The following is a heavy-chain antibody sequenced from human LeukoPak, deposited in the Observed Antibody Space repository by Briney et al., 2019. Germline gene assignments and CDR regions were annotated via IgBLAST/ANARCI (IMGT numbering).Heavy chain of an antibody. CDR3: AKVPAHGDYVGGPNWYFDL. J-gene: IGHJ2*01. Sequence: GGSLRLSCAASGFIFEDYGMHWVRQAPGKGLEWASGISWNSGSIGYADSLKGRFTISRDNAKNSLYLQMNSLRAEDTALYYCAKVPAHGDYVGGPNWYFDLWGRGTLVTVSS. CDR1: GFIFEDYG. V-gene: IGHV3-9*01. CDR2: ISWNSGSI. D-gene: IGHD4-17*01.